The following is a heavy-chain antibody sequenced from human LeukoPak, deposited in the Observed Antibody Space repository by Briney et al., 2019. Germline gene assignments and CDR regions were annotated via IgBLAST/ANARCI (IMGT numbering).Heavy chain of an antibody. CDR1: GGSISNYY. CDR2: IYSSGTT. CDR3: ARDSQWPTFNNWFDP. Sequence: SETLSLTCTVSGGSISNYYWIWIRQLAGKGLEWIGRIYSSGTTNYNPSLKSRVTMSVDASKSQFSLKLTSVTAADTAVYYCARDSQWPTFNNWFDPWGQGTLVTVSS. J-gene: IGHJ5*02. D-gene: IGHD6-19*01. V-gene: IGHV4-4*07.